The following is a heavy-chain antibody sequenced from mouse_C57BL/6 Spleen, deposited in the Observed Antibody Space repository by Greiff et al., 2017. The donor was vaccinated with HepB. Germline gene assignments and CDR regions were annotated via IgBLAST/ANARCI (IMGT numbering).Heavy chain of an antibody. V-gene: IGHV1-54*01. D-gene: IGHD1-1*01. Sequence: QVHVKQSGAELVRPGTSVKVSCKASGYAFTNYLIEWVKQRPGQGLEWIGVINPGSGGPNYNEKFKGKATLTADKSSSTAYMQLSSLTSEDSAVYFCARSGYGSSFAYWGQGTLVTVSA. CDR2: INPGSGGP. CDR3: ARSGYGSSFAY. J-gene: IGHJ3*01. CDR1: GYAFTNYL.